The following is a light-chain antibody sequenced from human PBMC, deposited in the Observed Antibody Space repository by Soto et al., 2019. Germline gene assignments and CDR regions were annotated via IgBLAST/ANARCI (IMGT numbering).Light chain of an antibody. CDR2: DAS. CDR3: QQRSNWLVT. CDR1: QSVSNL. V-gene: IGKV3-11*01. Sequence: EIVLTQSPATLSLSPWERATLSPRANQSVSNLLAWYQQKPGQAPRLLIYDASNRATGIPARFSGSGTGTDFTLTISSLEPEDFAVYYCQQRSNWLVTFGGGTKVDIK. J-gene: IGKJ4*01.